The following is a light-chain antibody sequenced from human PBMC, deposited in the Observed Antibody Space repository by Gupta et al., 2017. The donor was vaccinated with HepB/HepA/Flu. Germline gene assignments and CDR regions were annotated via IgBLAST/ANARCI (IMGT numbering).Light chain of an antibody. Sequence: QSALTQPRSVSGSPGQSVIISCTGTSSDVGASNYVSWYQQHPDKAPKVIIYDVSKRPSGVPDRFSGSKSGNTASLTISGLQAEDEADYYCCSYAGRYTKIFGGGTKLTVL. CDR3: CSYAGRYTKI. CDR2: DVS. J-gene: IGLJ2*01. CDR1: SSDVGASNY. V-gene: IGLV2-11*01.